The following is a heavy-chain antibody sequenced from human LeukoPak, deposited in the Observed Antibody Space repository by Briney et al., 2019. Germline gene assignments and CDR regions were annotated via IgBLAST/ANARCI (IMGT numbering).Heavy chain of an antibody. Sequence: GGSLRLSCAASGFTFSSYAMHWVRQAPGKGLEWVAVISYDGSNKYCADSVKGRFTISRDNSKNTLYLQMNSLRAEDTAVYYCAEDSSGSYPGNFDYWGQGTLVTVSS. D-gene: IGHD1-26*01. V-gene: IGHV3-30-3*01. CDR1: GFTFSSYA. CDR3: AEDSSGSYPGNFDY. CDR2: ISYDGSNK. J-gene: IGHJ4*02.